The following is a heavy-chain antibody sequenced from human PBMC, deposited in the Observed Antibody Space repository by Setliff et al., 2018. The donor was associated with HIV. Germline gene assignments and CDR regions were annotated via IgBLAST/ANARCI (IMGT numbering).Heavy chain of an antibody. D-gene: IGHD3-22*01. CDR1: GGSISSSSYY. J-gene: IGHJ3*02. CDR2: IYSSGST. V-gene: IGHV4-39*01. CDR3: AIPHSTIYYYVAFDI. Sequence: SETLSLTCTVSGGSISSSSYYWGWIRQPPGKGLEWIGSIYSSGSTYYNPSLKSRVTISVDTSKNQFSLKLSSVTAADTAVYYCAIPHSTIYYYVAFDIWGQGTMVTVSS.